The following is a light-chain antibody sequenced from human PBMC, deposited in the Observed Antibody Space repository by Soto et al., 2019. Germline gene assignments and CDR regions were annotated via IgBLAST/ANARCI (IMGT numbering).Light chain of an antibody. CDR2: DVS. CDR3: SSYTSSSTLVHVV. Sequence: QSALTQPASVSGYPGQSSTISCTGTTSDAGGYNYVSWYQQHPGKGPNLMVYDVSNRPSGVSNRVSGSKSGNTASLTSSGLQAEDEADYYCSSYTSSSTLVHVVFRGGTQLTVL. CDR1: TSDAGGYNY. V-gene: IGLV2-14*01. J-gene: IGLJ2*01.